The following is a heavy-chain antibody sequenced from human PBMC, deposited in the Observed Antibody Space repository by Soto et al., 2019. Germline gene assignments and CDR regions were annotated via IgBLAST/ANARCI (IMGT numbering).Heavy chain of an antibody. CDR3: ARGGYSSGWYEHSPRPNWFDP. CDR2: ISSSSSTI. D-gene: IGHD6-19*01. J-gene: IGHJ5*02. Sequence: GGSLRLSCAASGFTFSSCSMNWVRQAPGKGLEWVSYISSSSSTIYYADSVKGRFTISRDNAKNSLYLQMNSLRDEDTAVYYCARGGYSSGWYEHSPRPNWFDPWGQGTLVTVS. V-gene: IGHV3-48*02. CDR1: GFTFSSCS.